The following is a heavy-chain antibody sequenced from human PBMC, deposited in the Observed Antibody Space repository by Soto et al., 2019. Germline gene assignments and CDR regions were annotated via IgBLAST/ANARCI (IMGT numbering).Heavy chain of an antibody. CDR3: ARSADSSGYYPIDAFDI. CDR1: GGSIRSGGYY. V-gene: IGHV4-31*03. CDR2: IYYSGST. Sequence: PSXTRSLTCTVSGGSIRSGGYYWSWIRQHPGKGLEWIWYIYYSGSTYYNPSLKSRVTISVDTSKNQFSLKLSSVTAADTAVYYCARSADSSGYYPIDAFDIWGQGTMVTVSS. J-gene: IGHJ3*02. D-gene: IGHD3-22*01.